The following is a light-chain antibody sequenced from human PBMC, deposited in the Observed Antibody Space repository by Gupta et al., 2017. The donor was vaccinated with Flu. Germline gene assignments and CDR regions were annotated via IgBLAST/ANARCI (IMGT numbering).Light chain of an antibody. CDR2: GTS. J-gene: IGKJ2*01. CDR3: QQYNTPPVT. CDR1: LSINSRY. Sequence: GSLSLSPGERATLSCRASLSINSRYLAWYQQKRGQAPRLLLYGTSSRATGIPDRFSGSGSGTDFTLTISRLEPEDFAVYYCQQYNTPPVTFGQGTKLEIK. V-gene: IGKV3-20*01.